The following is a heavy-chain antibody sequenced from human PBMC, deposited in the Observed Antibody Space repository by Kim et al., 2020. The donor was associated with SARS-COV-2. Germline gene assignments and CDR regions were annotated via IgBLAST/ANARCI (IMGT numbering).Heavy chain of an antibody. D-gene: IGHD3-10*01. V-gene: IGHV4-59*08. Sequence: YNPTLKSRVTISVDPSKSQFSLKRSSVTAADTAVYYCARHLWFGESPFDYWGQGTLVTVSS. J-gene: IGHJ4*02. CDR3: ARHLWFGESPFDY.